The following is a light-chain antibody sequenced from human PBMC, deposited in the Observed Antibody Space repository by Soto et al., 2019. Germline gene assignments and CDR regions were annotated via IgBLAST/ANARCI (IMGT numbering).Light chain of an antibody. V-gene: IGKV3-20*01. CDR3: QLYGSSPST. J-gene: IGKJ1*01. Sequence: EIVLTQSPGTLSLSPGERATLSCRASQSVSSSYLAWYQQKPGQAPRLLIYGASSRATGIPDRFSGSGSGTDFTLTISRLEPADFAVYYCQLYGSSPSTFGQGTKVEIK. CDR2: GAS. CDR1: QSVSSSY.